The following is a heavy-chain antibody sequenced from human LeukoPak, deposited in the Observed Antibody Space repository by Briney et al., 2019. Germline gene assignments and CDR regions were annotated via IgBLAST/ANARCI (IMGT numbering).Heavy chain of an antibody. CDR2: IKHDGSEK. Sequence: GGSLRLSCVASGFTFSSYWMSWVRQAPGKGLEWVADIKHDGSEKYYVDSVKGRFAISRDNGKNSLYLQMNSLRVEDMAVYYCARAPREWLLGYHFEYWGQGTLVTVSS. J-gene: IGHJ4*02. D-gene: IGHD3-3*01. CDR3: ARAPREWLLGYHFEY. CDR1: GFTFSSYW. V-gene: IGHV3-7*01.